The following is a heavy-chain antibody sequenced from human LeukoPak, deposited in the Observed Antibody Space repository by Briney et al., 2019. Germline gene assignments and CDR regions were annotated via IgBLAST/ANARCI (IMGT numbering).Heavy chain of an antibody. Sequence: PGRSLRLSCAASGFTFRTSGMHWVRQAPGKGLEWVAVISTEGTYKHYAGSVTGRFTISRDNSKNTLYLQLNSLRAEDTAVYYCAKEVSAYGGFDYWGQGTLVTVSP. CDR3: AKEVSAYGGFDY. CDR1: GFTFRTSG. V-gene: IGHV3-30*18. CDR2: ISTEGTYK. J-gene: IGHJ4*02. D-gene: IGHD4-17*01.